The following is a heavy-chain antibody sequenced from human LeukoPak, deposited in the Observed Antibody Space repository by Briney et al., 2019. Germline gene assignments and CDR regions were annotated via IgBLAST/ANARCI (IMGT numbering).Heavy chain of an antibody. CDR1: GFTFSSYA. D-gene: IGHD1-26*01. V-gene: IGHV3-23*01. CDR3: AKDKIVGAIFRFDY. CDR2: ISGSGGST. J-gene: IGHJ4*02. Sequence: PGGSLRLSCAASGFTFSSYAMGWVRQAPGKGLEWVSGISGSGGSTDYADSVKGRFTISRDNSKNTLYLQMNSLRAEDTAVYYCAKDKIVGAIFRFDYWGQGTLVTVSS.